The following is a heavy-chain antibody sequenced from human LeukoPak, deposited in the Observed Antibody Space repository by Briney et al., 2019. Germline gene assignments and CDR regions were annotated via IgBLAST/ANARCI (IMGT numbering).Heavy chain of an antibody. Sequence: ASVKVSCKASGYTFTSYGINWVRQATRHGLEWMGWMNPNSGNTGYAQKFQGRVTITRNTSISTAYMELSSLRSEDTAVYYCARGRWYSSWLDYWGQGTLVTVSS. CDR1: GYTFTSYG. CDR3: ARGRWYSSWLDY. V-gene: IGHV1-8*03. D-gene: IGHD6-19*01. CDR2: MNPNSGNT. J-gene: IGHJ4*02.